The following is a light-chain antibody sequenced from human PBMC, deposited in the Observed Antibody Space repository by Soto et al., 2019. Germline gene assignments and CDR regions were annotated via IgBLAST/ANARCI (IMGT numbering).Light chain of an antibody. CDR2: EVT. CDR3: SSFVAGHNDVV. V-gene: IGLV2-8*01. CDR1: SSDVGGYDY. J-gene: IGLJ2*01. Sequence: QSVLTQPPSASGSPGRSVTISCTGTSSDVGGYDYVSWFQQHPGKAPKLIIYEVTKRPSGVPDRFSASKSGNTASLTVSGLQAEDEADYYCSSFVAGHNDVVFGGGTKLTVL.